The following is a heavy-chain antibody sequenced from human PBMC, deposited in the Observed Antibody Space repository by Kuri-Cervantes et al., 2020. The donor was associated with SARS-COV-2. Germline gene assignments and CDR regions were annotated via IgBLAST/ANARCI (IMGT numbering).Heavy chain of an antibody. Sequence: GGSLRLSCAASGFTVSSNYMSWVRQAPGKGLEWVSVIYSGGSTYYADSMKGRFTISRHNSKNTLYLQMNSLRAEDTAVYYCASLTYCSSTSCFPYYYYYMDVWGKGTTVTVSS. CDR1: GFTVSSNY. J-gene: IGHJ6*03. CDR2: IYSGGST. D-gene: IGHD2-2*01. CDR3: ASLTYCSSTSCFPYYYYYMDV. V-gene: IGHV3-53*04.